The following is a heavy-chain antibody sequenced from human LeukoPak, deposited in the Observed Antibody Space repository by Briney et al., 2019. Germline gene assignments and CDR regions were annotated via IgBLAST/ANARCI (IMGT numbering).Heavy chain of an antibody. J-gene: IGHJ4*02. D-gene: IGHD5-24*01. Sequence: ASVKVSCKASGYTFTSYYMHWVRQAPGQGLEWMGIINPSGGSTNYAQKFQGRVTITADKSTSTAYMELSSLRSEDTAVYYCARGLGDGYNYFDYWGQGTLVTVSS. CDR1: GYTFTSYY. V-gene: IGHV1-46*01. CDR2: INPSGGST. CDR3: ARGLGDGYNYFDY.